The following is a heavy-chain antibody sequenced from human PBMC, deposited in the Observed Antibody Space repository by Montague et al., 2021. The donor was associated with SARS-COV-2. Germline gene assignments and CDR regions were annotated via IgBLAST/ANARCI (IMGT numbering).Heavy chain of an antibody. CDR1: GGSFSGYY. CDR3: ARARQDVVVPALGIGAYYYYYYMDV. V-gene: IGHV4-34*01. D-gene: IGHD2-2*01. CDR2: INHSGST. J-gene: IGHJ6*03. Sequence: SETLSLTCAVYGGSFSGYYWSWIRQPPGKGLEWIGEINHSGSTNYNPSLKSRVTISVDTSKNQFSLKLSSVTAADTAVYYCARARQDVVVPALGIGAYYYYYYMDVRGKGTTVTVS.